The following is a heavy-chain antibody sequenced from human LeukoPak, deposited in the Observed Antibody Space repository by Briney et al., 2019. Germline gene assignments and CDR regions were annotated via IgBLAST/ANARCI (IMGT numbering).Heavy chain of an antibody. V-gene: IGHV1-69*06. CDR3: ARDRGYYGSGSLNWFDP. CDR2: IIPIFGTA. J-gene: IGHJ5*02. CDR1: GYTFTSYG. Sequence: SVKVSCKASGYTFTSYGISWVRQAHGQGLEWMGGIIPIFGTANYAQKFQDRVTITADKSTSTACMELSSLRSEDTAVYYCARDRGYYGSGSLNWFDPWGQGTLVTVSS. D-gene: IGHD3-10*01.